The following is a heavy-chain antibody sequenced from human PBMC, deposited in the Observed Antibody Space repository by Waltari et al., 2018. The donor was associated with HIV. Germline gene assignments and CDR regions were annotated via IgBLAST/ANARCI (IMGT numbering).Heavy chain of an antibody. Sequence: QAQLVQSGAEVRKPGAPVKVSCKAYGYNFASFDINGVRRATGQGLEWMGWMSINSGNAGYGQRFKGRLTLTRDTSIDMAYMELNSLTPQDTAVYYCVTSRPGAVFGDFWGQGTPVTVSS. CDR3: VTSRPGAVFGDF. J-gene: IGHJ4*02. D-gene: IGHD3-3*01. CDR2: MSINSGNA. CDR1: GYNFASFD. V-gene: IGHV1-8*01.